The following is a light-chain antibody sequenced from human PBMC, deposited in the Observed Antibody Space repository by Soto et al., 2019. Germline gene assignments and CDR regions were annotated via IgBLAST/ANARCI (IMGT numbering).Light chain of an antibody. Sequence: QSVLTQPASVSGSPGQSITISCSGTSSNIGGYSVVSWYQQHPGKAPKVIVYEGIKRPSGVSDRFSGSTSGSTASLTISGLQAEDEAEYYCCSYEGATTYVFGSGTKVTVL. CDR1: SSNIGGYSV. J-gene: IGLJ1*01. CDR3: CSYEGATTYV. V-gene: IGLV2-23*01. CDR2: EGI.